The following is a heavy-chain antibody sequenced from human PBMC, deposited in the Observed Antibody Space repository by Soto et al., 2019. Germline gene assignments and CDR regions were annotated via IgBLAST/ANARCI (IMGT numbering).Heavy chain of an antibody. CDR1: GYTFTGYY. Sequence: ASVKVSCKASGYTFTGYYMHWVRQAPGQGLEWMGWINPNSGGTNYAQKFQGRVTMTRDTSISTAYMELSRLRSDDTAVYYCARDRRQWLGVYYYYGMVVWGQGTTVTVSS. J-gene: IGHJ6*02. D-gene: IGHD6-19*01. V-gene: IGHV1-2*02. CDR2: INPNSGGT. CDR3: ARDRRQWLGVYYYYGMVV.